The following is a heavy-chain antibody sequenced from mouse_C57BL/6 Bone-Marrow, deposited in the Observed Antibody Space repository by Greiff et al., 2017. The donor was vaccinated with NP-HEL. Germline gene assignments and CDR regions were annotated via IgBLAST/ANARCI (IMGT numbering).Heavy chain of an antibody. CDR2: IWRGGST. D-gene: IGHD3-2*02. J-gene: IGHJ4*01. CDR1: GFSLTSYG. V-gene: IGHV2-5*01. CDR3: AESQTKTAQMDY. Sequence: VQLVESGPGLVQPSQSLSITCTVSGFSLTSYGVHWVRQSPGKGLEWLGVIWRGGSTDYNAAFMSSLSITKNNSTSQVFFKKNKLQADDTAKYYCAESQTKTAQMDYWGQGTSVTVSS.